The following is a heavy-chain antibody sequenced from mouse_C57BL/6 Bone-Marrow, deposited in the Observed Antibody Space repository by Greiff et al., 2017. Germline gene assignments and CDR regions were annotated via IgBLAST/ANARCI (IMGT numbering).Heavy chain of an antibody. V-gene: IGHV1-42*01. CDR3: ARGPYDYDGDFDY. D-gene: IGHD2-4*01. CDR1: GYSFTGYY. J-gene: IGHJ2*01. Sequence: EVKVVESGPELVKPGASVKISCKASGYSFTGYYMNWVKQSPEKSLEWIGEINPSTGGTTYNQKFKAKATLTVDKSSSTAYMQLKSLTSEDSAVYYCARGPYDYDGDFDYWGQGTTLTVSS. CDR2: INPSTGGT.